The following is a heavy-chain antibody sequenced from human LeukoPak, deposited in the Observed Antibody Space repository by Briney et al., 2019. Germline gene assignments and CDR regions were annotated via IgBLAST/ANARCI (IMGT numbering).Heavy chain of an antibody. Sequence: ASVKVSCKTSGYTFTVHYMNWVRQAPGQELEWMGRINPTTGVANYAQKFQGRITVTRDTSINTAYMELSSLRSDDTAVYYCARLDRNYYYLDVWGQGTTVTVSS. CDR1: GYTFTVHY. D-gene: IGHD1-1*01. CDR3: ARLDRNYYYLDV. J-gene: IGHJ6*03. CDR2: INPTTGVA. V-gene: IGHV1-2*06.